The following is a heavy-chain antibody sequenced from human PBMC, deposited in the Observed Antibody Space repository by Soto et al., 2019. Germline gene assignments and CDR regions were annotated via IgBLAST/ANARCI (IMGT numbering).Heavy chain of an antibody. D-gene: IGHD2-21*02. J-gene: IGHJ3*02. V-gene: IGHV3-30*18. CDR1: GFTFSGYV. CDR2: ISYDGSNK. Sequence: PGGSLRLSCAASGFTFSGYVMHWVRQSPGKGLEWVAVISYDGSNKYYADSVKGRFTISRDNSKNTLYLQMNSLRAEDTAVYYCAKDFGVAPQYCGGDCYPKGPAYAFDIWGQGTMVTVSS. CDR3: AKDFGVAPQYCGGDCYPKGPAYAFDI.